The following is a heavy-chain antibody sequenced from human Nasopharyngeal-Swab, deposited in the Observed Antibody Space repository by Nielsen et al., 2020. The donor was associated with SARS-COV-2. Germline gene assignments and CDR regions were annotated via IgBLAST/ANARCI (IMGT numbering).Heavy chain of an antibody. CDR3: ARSGWAYCSGTRCYDAFDI. CDR1: GGSFSNYA. Sequence: SVKVSCKASGGSFSNYAISWVRQAPGQGLEWMGGIIPLLGIANYAQKFQGRVTITADKSTSTAYMELSSLRSEDTAVYYCARSGWAYCSGTRCYDAFDIWGQGTMVTVSS. CDR2: IIPLLGIA. D-gene: IGHD2-2*01. V-gene: IGHV1-69*10. J-gene: IGHJ3*02.